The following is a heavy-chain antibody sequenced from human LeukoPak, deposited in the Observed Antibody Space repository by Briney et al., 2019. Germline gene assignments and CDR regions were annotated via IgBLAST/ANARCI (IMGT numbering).Heavy chain of an antibody. CDR1: GFTFSSYS. J-gene: IGHJ4*02. CDR2: ISSSSSYI. V-gene: IGHV3-21*01. Sequence: GGSLRLSCAGSGFTFSSYSMNWVRQAPGKGLEWVSSISSSSSYIYYADSVKGRFTISRDNAKNSLYLQMNSLRAEDTAVYYCARDLGDYEDYWGQGTLVTVSS. D-gene: IGHD4-17*01. CDR3: ARDLGDYEDY.